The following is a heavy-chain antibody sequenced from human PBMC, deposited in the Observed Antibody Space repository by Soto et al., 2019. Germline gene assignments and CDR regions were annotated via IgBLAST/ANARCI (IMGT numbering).Heavy chain of an antibody. Sequence: LRLSCAASGCSFSSYAMHWVRQAPRKGLGWGAVISYDGSNKYYADSVKGRFTISRDNSKNTLYLQMNSLRAEDTAVYYCVRDKKIWRAYLYPDFWGQGTMVTVSS. CDR3: VRDKKIWRAYLYPDF. CDR2: ISYDGSNK. V-gene: IGHV3-30-3*01. CDR1: GCSFSSYA. J-gene: IGHJ4*03. D-gene: IGHD2-15*01.